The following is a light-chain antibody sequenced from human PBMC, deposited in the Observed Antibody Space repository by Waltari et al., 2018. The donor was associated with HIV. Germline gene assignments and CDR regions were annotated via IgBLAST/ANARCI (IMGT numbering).Light chain of an antibody. CDR3: AAWDDSLNGM. V-gene: IGLV1-44*01. CDR1: STNIGSNI. CDR2: SNG. Sequence: QSVLTQPPSVSGTPGQNVTISCSGSSTNIGSNIVNWYQQLPGAAPKLLIYSNGQRPSGVPDRFSGSKSGTSASLASSGLQSADEADYYCAAWDDSLNGMFGGGTKLTV. J-gene: IGLJ3*02.